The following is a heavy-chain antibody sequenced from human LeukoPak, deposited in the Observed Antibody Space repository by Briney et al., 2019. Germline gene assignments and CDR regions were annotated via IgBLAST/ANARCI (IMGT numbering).Heavy chain of an antibody. CDR2: ISSSSSYI. V-gene: IGHV3-21*01. D-gene: IGHD6-6*01. CDR3: ARGFSALHHDY. Sequence: GGSLRLSCAASGFTFTSYSMNWVRQAPGKGLEWVSSISSSSSYIYYADSVKGRFTISRDNAKNSLYLQMNSLRAEDTAVYYCARGFSALHHDYWGQGTLVTVSS. J-gene: IGHJ4*02. CDR1: GFTFTSYS.